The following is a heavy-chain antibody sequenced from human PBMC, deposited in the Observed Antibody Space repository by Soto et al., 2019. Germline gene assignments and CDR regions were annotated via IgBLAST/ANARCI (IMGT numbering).Heavy chain of an antibody. Sequence: EVQLVQSGGGLVQPGGSLRLSCAASGLTFSNTWMSWVRQAPGKGPEFVANINYDGSAKNYADSVKGRFTISRDNARNSLYLQLDSLTAEDTAVYYCVRHNPRAYFDYWGQGTLVTVSS. J-gene: IGHJ4*02. D-gene: IGHD3-16*01. V-gene: IGHV3-7*05. CDR3: VRHNPRAYFDY. CDR1: GLTFSNTW. CDR2: INYDGSAK.